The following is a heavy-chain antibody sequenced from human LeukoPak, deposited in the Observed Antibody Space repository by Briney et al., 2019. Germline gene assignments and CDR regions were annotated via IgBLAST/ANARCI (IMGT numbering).Heavy chain of an antibody. CDR3: ARDGTGCTSTTCQNWFDR. D-gene: IGHD2-2*01. Sequence: ASVKVSCKASGYTFTNYGISWVRQAPGQGLEWMGWINVYNGNTNYAQKLQGRVTMTTDTSTSTAYMELRSLRSDDTAVYYCARDGTGCTSTTCQNWFDRWGQGTRVTVSS. J-gene: IGHJ5*02. V-gene: IGHV1-18*01. CDR2: INVYNGNT. CDR1: GYTFTNYG.